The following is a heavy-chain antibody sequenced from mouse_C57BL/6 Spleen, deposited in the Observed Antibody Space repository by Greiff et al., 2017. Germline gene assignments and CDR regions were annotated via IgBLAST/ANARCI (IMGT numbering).Heavy chain of an antibody. CDR1: GYTFTSYW. J-gene: IGHJ4*01. CDR3: ARMAAQATGMYYYAMDY. CDR2: IYPGSGST. Sequence: QVQLQQPGAELVKPGASVKMSCKASGYTFTSYWITWVKQRPGQGLEWIGDIYPGSGSTNYNEKFKSKATLTVDTSSSTAYMQLSSLTSEDSAVYYCARMAAQATGMYYYAMDYWGQGTSVTVSS. D-gene: IGHD3-2*02. V-gene: IGHV1-55*01.